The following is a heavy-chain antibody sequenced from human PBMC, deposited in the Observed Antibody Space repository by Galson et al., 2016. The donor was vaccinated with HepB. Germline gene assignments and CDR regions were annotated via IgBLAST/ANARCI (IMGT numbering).Heavy chain of an antibody. V-gene: IGHV3-7*03. CDR2: ITQDGSGK. Sequence: SLRLSCAASGFTFTHYWMTWVSQAPGRGLEWVASITQDGSGKHYVDSVKGRFTISRDNAKNALYLQMNSLRNEDTAVYYCARDFDYWGQGSLVTVSP. CDR3: ARDFDY. J-gene: IGHJ4*02. CDR1: GFTFTHYW.